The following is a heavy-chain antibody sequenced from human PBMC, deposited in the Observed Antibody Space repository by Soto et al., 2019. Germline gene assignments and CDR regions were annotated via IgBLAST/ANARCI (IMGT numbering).Heavy chain of an antibody. V-gene: IGHV4-59*01. CDR1: GGSISSYY. Sequence: QVQLQESGPGLVKPSETLSLTCTVSGGSISSYYWSWIRQPPGKGLEWIGYIYYSGSNNYNPSCKRRVTRSVGTSKDQCSLKLSSVTAADTAVYYCARGGSQYAYGMDVWGRGTKVTVSS. CDR2: IYYSGSN. CDR3: ARGGSQYAYGMDV. D-gene: IGHD6-19*01. J-gene: IGHJ6*02.